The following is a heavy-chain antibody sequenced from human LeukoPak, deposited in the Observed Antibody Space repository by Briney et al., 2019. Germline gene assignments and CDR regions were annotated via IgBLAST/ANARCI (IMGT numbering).Heavy chain of an antibody. Sequence: PSETLSLTCTVSGDSIRTSFWSWIRQPPGKGLEWIAYVHYREGANYNPSLKSRVTISLDTPKNQFSLKLSSVTAADTAIYFWARDRRRDLFRAFDIWGRGTTVTVSP. V-gene: IGHV4-59*01. CDR3: ARDRRRDLFRAFDI. D-gene: IGHD1-14*01. CDR2: VHYREGA. CDR1: GDSIRTSF. J-gene: IGHJ3*02.